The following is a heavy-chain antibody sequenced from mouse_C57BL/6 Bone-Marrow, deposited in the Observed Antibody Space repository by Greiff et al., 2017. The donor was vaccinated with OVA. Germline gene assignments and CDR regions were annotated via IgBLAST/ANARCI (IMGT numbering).Heavy chain of an antibody. CDR3: ARVLLREAWFAY. D-gene: IGHD1-1*01. CDR1: GFTFSSYA. CDR2: ISDGGSYT. Sequence: EVQLVESGGGLVKPGGSLKLSCAASGFTFSSYAMSWVRQTPEKRLEWVATISDGGSYTYYPDNVKGRFTISRDNAKNNLYLQMSHLKSEDTAMYYWARVLLREAWFAYWGQGTLVTVSA. V-gene: IGHV5-4*01. J-gene: IGHJ3*01.